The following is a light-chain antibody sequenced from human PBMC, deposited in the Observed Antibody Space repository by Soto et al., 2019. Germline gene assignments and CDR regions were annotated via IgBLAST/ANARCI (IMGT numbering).Light chain of an antibody. CDR2: AAS. V-gene: IGKV1-39*01. Sequence: DIQMTQSTSSLSSSLGDRVTTTCRASQTIRRALNWYQQKPGKAPKLLIYAASYLQTGVPSRFSGSGSGTDFGLTISSMQPEDFATYDCQQSFTTPTVGGGTKVDIK. CDR1: QTIRRA. CDR3: QQSFTTPT. J-gene: IGKJ4*01.